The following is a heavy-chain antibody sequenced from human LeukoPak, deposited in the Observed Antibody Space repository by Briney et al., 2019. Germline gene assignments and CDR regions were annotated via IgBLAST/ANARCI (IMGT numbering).Heavy chain of an antibody. Sequence: SETLSLTCTVSGGSISSYYWSWIRQPPGKGLEWIGYIYYSGSTNYNPSLKSRVTISADTSKNQFSLKLSSVTAADTAVYYCARSSSSGYYGTFDYWGQGTLVTVSS. D-gene: IGHD3-22*01. CDR3: ARSSSSGYYGTFDY. CDR1: GGSISSYY. V-gene: IGHV4-59*01. J-gene: IGHJ4*02. CDR2: IYYSGST.